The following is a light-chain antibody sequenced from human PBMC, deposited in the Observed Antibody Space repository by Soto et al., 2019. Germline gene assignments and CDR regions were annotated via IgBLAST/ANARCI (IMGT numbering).Light chain of an antibody. CDR1: QSLSSN. CDR2: GAS. J-gene: IGKJ1*01. CDR3: QQYNNWPQT. V-gene: IGKV3-15*01. Sequence: EIVLTQSPGTLSLSPGERATLSCRASQSLSSNLAWYQRKPGQAPRIIIYGASTRATGVPARFSGSGSGTEFTLTISSLQSEDFAVYYCQQYNNWPQTFGQGTKVDIK.